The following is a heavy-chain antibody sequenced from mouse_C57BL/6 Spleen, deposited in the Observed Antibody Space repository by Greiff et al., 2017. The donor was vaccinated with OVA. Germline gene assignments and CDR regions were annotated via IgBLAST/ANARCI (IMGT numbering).Heavy chain of an antibody. CDR1: GYTFTDYN. J-gene: IGHJ4*01. CDR3: ASALEAMDY. Sequence: EVQLQESGPELVKPGASVKMSCKASGYTFTDYNMHWVKQSHGKSLEWIGYINPNNGGTSYNQKFKGKATLTVNKSSSTAYMELRSLTSVDSAFYYCASALEAMDYWGQGTSVTVSS. D-gene: IGHD3-3*01. V-gene: IGHV1-22*01. CDR2: INPNNGGT.